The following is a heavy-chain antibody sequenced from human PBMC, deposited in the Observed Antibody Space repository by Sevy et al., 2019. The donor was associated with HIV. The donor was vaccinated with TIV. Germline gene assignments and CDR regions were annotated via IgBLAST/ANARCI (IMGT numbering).Heavy chain of an antibody. J-gene: IGHJ5*02. Sequence: SETLSLTCAVSGYSISSGYYWGWIRQPPGKGLEWIGSIYHSGSTYDNPSLKSRVTISVDTSKNQFSLKLSSVTAADTAVYYCARPHYGGYNWFDPWGQGTLVTVSS. CDR3: ARPHYGGYNWFDP. CDR1: GYSISSGYY. V-gene: IGHV4-38-2*01. CDR2: IYHSGST. D-gene: IGHD4-17*01.